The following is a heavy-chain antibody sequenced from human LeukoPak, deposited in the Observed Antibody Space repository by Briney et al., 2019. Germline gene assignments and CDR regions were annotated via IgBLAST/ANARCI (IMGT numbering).Heavy chain of an antibody. V-gene: IGHV3-23*01. CDR3: AKDLRVPMAARSFDY. J-gene: IGHJ4*02. D-gene: IGHD6-6*01. Sequence: GGSLRLSRAASGFTFSSYAMSWVRQAPGKGLEWVSAISGSGGSTYYADSVKGRFTISRDNSKNTLYLQMNSLRAEDTAVYYCAKDLRVPMAARSFDYWGQGTLVTVSS. CDR1: GFTFSSYA. CDR2: ISGSGGST.